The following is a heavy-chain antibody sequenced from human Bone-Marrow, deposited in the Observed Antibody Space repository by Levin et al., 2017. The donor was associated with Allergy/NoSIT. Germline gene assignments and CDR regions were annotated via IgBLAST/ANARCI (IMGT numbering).Heavy chain of an antibody. D-gene: IGHD1-26*01. J-gene: IGHJ3*01. CDR1: GYTFTDYY. Sequence: GASVKVSCKATGYTFTDYYIHWIRQAPGQGLEWMGRINPDGGGTKFSQKFEGRVTLTRDTSIRTVTMELSSLRSDDTAVYFCARDLVGVDAFDFWGQGTMVIVSS. V-gene: IGHV1-2*02. CDR3: ARDLVGVDAFDF. CDR2: INPDGGGT.